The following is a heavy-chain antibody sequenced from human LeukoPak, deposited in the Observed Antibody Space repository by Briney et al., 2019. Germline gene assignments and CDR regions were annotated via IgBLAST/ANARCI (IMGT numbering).Heavy chain of an antibody. CDR2: ISGDGGST. CDR3: AKALDYGDYEYFGY. J-gene: IGHJ4*02. V-gene: IGHV3-43*02. Sequence: PGGSLRLSCAPSGFTFDDYAMHWGRQAPGTGLEWVSLISGDGGSTYYADSVKGRFTISRDNSKNSLYLQMNSLRTEDTALYYCAKALDYGDYEYFGYWGQGTLVTVSS. CDR1: GFTFDDYA. D-gene: IGHD4-17*01.